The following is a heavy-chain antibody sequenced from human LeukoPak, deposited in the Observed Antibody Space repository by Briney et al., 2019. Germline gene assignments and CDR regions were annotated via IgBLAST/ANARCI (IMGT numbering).Heavy chain of an antibody. V-gene: IGHV4-38-2*01. CDR2: IHHSGST. Sequence: PSETLSLTCAVSGYSISSGYYWGWIRQPPGKGLEWIGTIHHSGSTYHNPSLKSRVTISVDTSKNQFSLKLSSVTAADTAVYYCARGLGGDPFDYWGQGTLVTVSS. CDR1: GYSISSGYY. J-gene: IGHJ4*02. D-gene: IGHD4-17*01. CDR3: ARGLGGDPFDY.